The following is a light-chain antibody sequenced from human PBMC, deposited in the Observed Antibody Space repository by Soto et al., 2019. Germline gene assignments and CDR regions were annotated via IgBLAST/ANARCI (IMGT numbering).Light chain of an antibody. CDR1: QTLSTNS. V-gene: IGKV3-20*01. Sequence: EIVLTQSPGTLSLSPGERATLSCRASQTLSTNSLAWYQQRLGQTPRLLIYAASTRDTDIPDRFNGSGSGTDFALTISRLEPEDVALYYCQQYDASPLTFGPGTKVHV. J-gene: IGKJ3*01. CDR2: AAS. CDR3: QQYDASPLT.